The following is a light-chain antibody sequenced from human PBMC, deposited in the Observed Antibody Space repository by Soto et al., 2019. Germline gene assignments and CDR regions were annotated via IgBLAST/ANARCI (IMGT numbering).Light chain of an antibody. V-gene: IGKV1-27*01. CDR1: QGFNSY. CDR3: QTYDHAPWT. Sequence: DIQMTQSPSSLSASVGDRVTITCRASQGFNSYLAWYQQKPGKVPKLLIYAASTLQSGVPSRFSGSGSGTDFTLTISSLQPEDVATYYCQTYDHAPWTFGQGTKVEIK. CDR2: AAS. J-gene: IGKJ1*01.